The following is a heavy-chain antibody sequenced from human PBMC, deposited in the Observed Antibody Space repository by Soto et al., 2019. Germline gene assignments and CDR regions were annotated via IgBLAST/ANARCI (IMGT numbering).Heavy chain of an antibody. V-gene: IGHV1-69*13. Sequence: ASVKVSCKASGGTFSSYAISWVRQAPGQGLEWMGGIIPIFVTANYAQKFQGRVTITADESTSTAYMELSSLRSEDTAVYYCARQPAGSSGHGGMDVWGQGTTVTVS. CDR2: IIPIFVTA. CDR3: ARQPAGSSGHGGMDV. CDR1: GGTFSSYA. D-gene: IGHD6-19*01. J-gene: IGHJ6*02.